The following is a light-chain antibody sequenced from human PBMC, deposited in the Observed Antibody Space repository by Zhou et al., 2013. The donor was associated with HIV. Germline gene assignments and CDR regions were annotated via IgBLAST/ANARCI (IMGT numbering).Light chain of an antibody. J-gene: IGKJ3*01. CDR3: QQADSFPTT. CDR2: GGS. Sequence: DIQMTQSPSSVSASVGDSVTITCRASQGITTWLAWYQQKPGKAPRLLIYGGSSVQSGVPSRFSGSGSGTEFTLSISSLQPEDFATYYCQQADSFPTTFGPGTKVDIK. V-gene: IGKV1-12*01. CDR1: QGITTW.